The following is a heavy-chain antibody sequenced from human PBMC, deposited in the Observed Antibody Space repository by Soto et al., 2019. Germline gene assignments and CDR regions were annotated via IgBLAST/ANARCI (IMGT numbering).Heavy chain of an antibody. CDR3: AKDPEYCSGGSCYGFDY. D-gene: IGHD2-15*01. CDR1: GFTFSSYA. J-gene: IGHJ4*02. Sequence: EVQLLESGGGLVQPGGSLRLSCAASGFTFSSYAMSWVRQAPGKGLEWVSAISGSGGSTYYADSVKGRFTISRDNSKNTLYLQMNRLRAEDTAVYYCAKDPEYCSGGSCYGFDYWGQGTLVTVSS. V-gene: IGHV3-23*01. CDR2: ISGSGGST.